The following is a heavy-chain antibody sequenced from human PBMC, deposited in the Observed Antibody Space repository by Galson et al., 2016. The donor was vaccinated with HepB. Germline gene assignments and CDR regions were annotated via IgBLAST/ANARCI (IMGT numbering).Heavy chain of an antibody. V-gene: IGHV3-23*01. D-gene: IGHD6-19*01. J-gene: IGHJ4*02. CDR1: GFTFASST. CDR3: AKEIPVAGSPPFNY. CDR2: LSGNSDDS. Sequence: SLRLSCAASGFTFASSTMSLIRQAPGKGLEWVSALSGNSDDSYYADSIMGRFTISRDNSKNTLYLQMNSLRSEDTAIYYCAKEIPVAGSPPFNYWGQGTLVTVSS.